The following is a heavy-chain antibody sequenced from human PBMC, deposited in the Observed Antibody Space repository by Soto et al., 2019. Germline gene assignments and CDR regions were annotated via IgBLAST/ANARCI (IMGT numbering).Heavy chain of an antibody. V-gene: IGHV1-69*04. CDR1: GGTFSSYT. Sequence: SVKVSCKASGGTFSSYTISWVRQAPGQGLEWMGRIIPILGIANYAQKFQGRVTITADKSTSTAYMELSSLRSEDTAVYYCARDFTRTSWPNYYYYYMDVWGKGTTVTVSS. D-gene: IGHD2-2*01. CDR2: IIPILGIA. J-gene: IGHJ6*03. CDR3: ARDFTRTSWPNYYYYYMDV.